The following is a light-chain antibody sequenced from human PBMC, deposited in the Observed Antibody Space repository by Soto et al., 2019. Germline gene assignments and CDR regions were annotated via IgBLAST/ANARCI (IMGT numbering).Light chain of an antibody. V-gene: IGLV2-11*01. CDR1: SSNVGGYNF. J-gene: IGLJ2*01. CDR2: DVS. CDR3: CSYAGSYTLL. Sequence: QSALTQPRSVSGSPGQSVTISCTGTSSNVGGYNFVSWYQQEPGKAPKLMVYDVSKRPLGVPDRFSGSKSGNTASLTISGLQAEDEGDYYCCSYAGSYTLLFGGGTKLTVL.